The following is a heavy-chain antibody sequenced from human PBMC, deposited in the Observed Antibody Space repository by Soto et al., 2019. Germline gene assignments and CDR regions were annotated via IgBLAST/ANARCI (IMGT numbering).Heavy chain of an antibody. D-gene: IGHD2-15*01. V-gene: IGHV3-23*01. CDR2: TGGGGVST. CDR3: AKIVGGGSHHDAFDI. Sequence: EVQLLESGGGSVEPGGSLRLSCAASGFTFRSYAMTWVRQAPGKGLEWVSYTGGGGVSTYYADSVKGRFTSSRDDSKNRLYLQMNSLRAEDTALYYCAKIVGGGSHHDAFDIWGQGTMVTVSS. J-gene: IGHJ3*02. CDR1: GFTFRSYA.